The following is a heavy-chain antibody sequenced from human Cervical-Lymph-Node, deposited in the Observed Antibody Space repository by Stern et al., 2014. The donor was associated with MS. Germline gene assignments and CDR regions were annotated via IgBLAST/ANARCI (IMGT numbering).Heavy chain of an antibody. Sequence: QLVQSGPEVKKPGTSVKVSCKASGFTFTSSAVQWVRQARGPRLEWIGWIVVGSGNTNYAQKFQERVTITRDMSTSTAYMELSSLRSEDTAVYYCAAHYYDSSGYYYWGQGTLVTVSS. V-gene: IGHV1-58*01. CDR3: AAHYYDSSGYYY. J-gene: IGHJ4*02. D-gene: IGHD3-22*01. CDR2: IVVGSGNT. CDR1: GFTFTSSA.